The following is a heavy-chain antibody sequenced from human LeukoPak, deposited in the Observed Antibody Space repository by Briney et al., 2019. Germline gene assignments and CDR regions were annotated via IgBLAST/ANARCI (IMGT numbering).Heavy chain of an antibody. Sequence: GRSLRLSCVASGFTFSSYWMHWVRQAPGKGLEWVSRIDFETDTTTYAGSVKGRFTISRDNTKNTLYLQMDSLRDKDAAVYYCVRAGSGFDYWGQGTLVTVTS. V-gene: IGHV3-74*01. CDR2: IDFETDTT. D-gene: IGHD2-15*01. CDR1: GFTFSSYW. CDR3: VRAGSGFDY. J-gene: IGHJ4*02.